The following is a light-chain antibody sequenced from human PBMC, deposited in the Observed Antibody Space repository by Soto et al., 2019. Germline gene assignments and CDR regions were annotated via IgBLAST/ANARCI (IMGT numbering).Light chain of an antibody. V-gene: IGKV1-8*01. CDR2: AAS. J-gene: IGKJ1*01. CDR3: QQYYTYPRT. Sequence: AIRMTQSPSSFSASTGDRVTITCRASQGIGSYLAWYQQKPGKAPELLIYAASTLQSGVPSRFSGSGSGTDFTLTISCLQSEDFATYYCQQYYTYPRTFGQGTKVEVK. CDR1: QGIGSY.